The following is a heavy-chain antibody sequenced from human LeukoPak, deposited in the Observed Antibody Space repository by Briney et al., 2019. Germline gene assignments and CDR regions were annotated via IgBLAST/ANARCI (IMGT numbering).Heavy chain of an antibody. CDR2: ISPSGST. CDR1: GGSISGNYY. V-gene: IGHV4-61*02. J-gene: IGHJ5*02. Sequence: SETLSLTCMVSGGSISGNYYWSWIRQPAGKGLEWIGRISPSGSTKYNPSLKSRVTISVDTSKNQFSLRLSSVTAADPAVYYCARDIGWFDPWGQGTLVTVSS. CDR3: ARDIGWFDP.